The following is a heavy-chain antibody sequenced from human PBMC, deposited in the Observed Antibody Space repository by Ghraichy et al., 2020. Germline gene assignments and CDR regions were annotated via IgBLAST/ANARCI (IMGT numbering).Heavy chain of an antibody. D-gene: IGHD3-22*01. J-gene: IGHJ3*02. CDR3: ARDDHYYDSTGYLSAFDI. CDR1: GGSISSYY. Sequence: SQTLSLTCTVSGGSISSYYWSWIRQPPGKGLEWIGYIYYSGTTNYNPSLRSRVTISVDTSKNQFSLKLSSVTAADTAVYYCARDDHYYDSTGYLSAFDIWGQGTMVTVSS. CDR2: IYYSGTT. V-gene: IGHV4-59*01.